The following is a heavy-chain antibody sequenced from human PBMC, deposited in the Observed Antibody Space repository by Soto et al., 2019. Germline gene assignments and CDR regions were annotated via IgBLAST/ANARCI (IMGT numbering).Heavy chain of an antibody. D-gene: IGHD1-26*01. J-gene: IGHJ6*02. V-gene: IGHV3-33*01. Sequence: XGCLRLSCAASGFTFSNYGMHGVRQAPGKGLEWVAIIWHDVNSKYYADSVRGRFIISRDNSKNRLYLQMNSLRAEDTAVYYCASAIVGASDSYGLDVWGQGTPVTVSS. CDR1: GFTFSNYG. CDR3: ASAIVGASDSYGLDV. CDR2: IWHDVNSK.